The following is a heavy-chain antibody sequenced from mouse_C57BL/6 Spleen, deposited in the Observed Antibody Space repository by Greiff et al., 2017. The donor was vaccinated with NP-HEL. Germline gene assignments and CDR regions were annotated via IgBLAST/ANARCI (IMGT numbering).Heavy chain of an antibody. Sequence: VKQSCKASGYTFTSYWMHWVKQRPGQGLEWIGEIDPSDSYTNYNQKFKGTSTLTVNKSSSTAYMQPSSLTSEDSAVYYCASSGTGVWFAYWGQGTLVTVSA. J-gene: IGHJ3*01. CDR3: ASSGTGVWFAY. V-gene: IGHV1-69*01. D-gene: IGHD3-3*01. CDR1: GYTFTSYW. CDR2: IDPSDSYT.